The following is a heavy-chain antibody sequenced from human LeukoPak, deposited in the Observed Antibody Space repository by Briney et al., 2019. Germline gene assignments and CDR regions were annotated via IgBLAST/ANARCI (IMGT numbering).Heavy chain of an antibody. CDR1: GYTFSNYG. J-gene: IGHJ4*02. CDR2: INIYNGKT. Sequence: ASVKVSCKASGYTFSNYGITWVRQAPGQGLEWMGWINIYNGKTEYAQNFRGRVTMTTDTSTSTAFMELRSLRPDDTAEYFCARDAQRGFDYSNSLKYWGQGTPVTVS. D-gene: IGHD4-11*01. V-gene: IGHV1-18*01. CDR3: ARDAQRGFDYSNSLKY.